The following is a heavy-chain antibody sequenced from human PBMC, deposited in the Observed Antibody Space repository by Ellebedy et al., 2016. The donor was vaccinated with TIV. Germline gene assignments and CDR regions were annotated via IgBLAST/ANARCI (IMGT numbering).Heavy chain of an antibody. Sequence: GESLKISCAASGLTFSVNSMNWVRQAPGKGLEWVSSISSSSRSISYVDSVKGRFTISRDNTKNSVYLQMNSLRAEDTALYYCVAGYTYGYSDYWGQGTLVTVSS. CDR2: ISSSSRSI. J-gene: IGHJ4*02. V-gene: IGHV3-21*01. CDR3: VAGYTYGYSDY. CDR1: GLTFSVNS. D-gene: IGHD5-18*01.